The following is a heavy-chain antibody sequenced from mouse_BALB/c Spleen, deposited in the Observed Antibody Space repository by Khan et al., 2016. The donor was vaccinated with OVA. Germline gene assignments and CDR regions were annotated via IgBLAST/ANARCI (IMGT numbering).Heavy chain of an antibody. CDR2: IWAGGST. V-gene: IGHV2-9*02. J-gene: IGHJ4*01. CDR1: GFSSTNYG. D-gene: IGHD2-1*01. Sequence: VKLLESGPGLVAPSQSLSITCTVSGFSSTNYGVNWVRQPPGKGLEWLGVIWAGGSTNYNSALMSRLSIRKDKSKSQVFLRMNSLQTDDTAVYYCDTIFYGKGYYAMDYWGQGTSVTVSS. CDR3: DTIFYGKGYYAMDY.